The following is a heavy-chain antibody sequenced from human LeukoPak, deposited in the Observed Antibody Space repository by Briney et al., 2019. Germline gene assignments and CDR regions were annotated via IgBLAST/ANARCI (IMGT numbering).Heavy chain of an antibody. J-gene: IGHJ4*02. CDR2: INHSRST. CDR3: ASARDSSQNDY. D-gene: IGHD6-13*01. Sequence: EWIGEINHSRSTNYNPSLKSRVTISVDTSKNQFSLKLSSVTAADTAVYYCASARDSSQNDYWGQGTLVTVSS. V-gene: IGHV4-34*01.